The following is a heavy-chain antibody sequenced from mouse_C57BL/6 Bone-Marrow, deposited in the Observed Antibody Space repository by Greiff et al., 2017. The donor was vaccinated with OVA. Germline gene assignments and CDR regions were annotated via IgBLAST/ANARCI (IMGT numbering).Heavy chain of an antibody. D-gene: IGHD4-1*01. J-gene: IGHJ2*01. CDR3: ASSLNWDDYFDY. Sequence: VQLQQSGAELVRPGASVKLSCKASGYTFTDYYINWVKQRPGQGLEWIARIYPGSGNTYYNEKFKGKATLTAEKSSSTAYMQLSSLTSEDSAIYFCASSLNWDDYFDYWGQGTTLTVSS. V-gene: IGHV1-76*01. CDR2: IYPGSGNT. CDR1: GYTFTDYY.